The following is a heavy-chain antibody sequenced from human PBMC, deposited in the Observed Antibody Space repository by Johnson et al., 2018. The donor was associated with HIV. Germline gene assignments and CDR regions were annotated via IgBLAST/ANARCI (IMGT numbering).Heavy chain of an antibody. CDR1: GFTFSSYW. CDR3: ARVGVGGYSADGAFDI. Sequence: VQLVESGGGLVQPGGSLRLSCAASGFTFSSYWMSWVRQAPGKGLEWVANIKQEGSEKYYVDSVKGRFTISRDNAKKSLFLLMNSLRAEDAAVFYCARVGVGGYSADGAFDIWGQGTMVTVSS. J-gene: IGHJ3*02. V-gene: IGHV3-7*02. CDR2: IKQEGSEK. D-gene: IGHD2-15*01.